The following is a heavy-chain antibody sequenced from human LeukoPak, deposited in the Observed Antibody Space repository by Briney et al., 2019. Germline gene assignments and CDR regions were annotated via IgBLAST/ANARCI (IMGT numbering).Heavy chain of an antibody. CDR1: GFPFSPYW. CDR3: ARVEVHSSGWYFDY. J-gene: IGHJ4*02. D-gene: IGHD6-19*01. V-gene: IGHV3-11*05. Sequence: GGSLRLSCAASGFPFSPYWMHWVRQAPGKGLVWVSHITSGSSYTDYADSVKGRFTISRDNAKNSLSLQMNSLRAEDTAVYYCARVEVHSSGWYFDYWGQGTLVTVSS. CDR2: ITSGSSYT.